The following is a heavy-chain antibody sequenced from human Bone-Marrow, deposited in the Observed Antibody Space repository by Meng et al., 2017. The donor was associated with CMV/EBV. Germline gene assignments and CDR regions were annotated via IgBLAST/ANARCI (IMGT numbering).Heavy chain of an antibody. CDR3: ALISYCTSVTCYYLDY. Sequence: ASVKVSCKASGCTFTTYDISWVRQVTGQGLEWMGRMNPNKDNTGYAQKLQGRVTMTRDTSTNTAYMELSSLRSEDTAMYYCALISYCTSVTCYYLDYWGQGTLVTVSS. CDR2: MNPNKDNT. D-gene: IGHD2-8*02. V-gene: IGHV1-8*01. J-gene: IGHJ4*02. CDR1: GCTFTTYD.